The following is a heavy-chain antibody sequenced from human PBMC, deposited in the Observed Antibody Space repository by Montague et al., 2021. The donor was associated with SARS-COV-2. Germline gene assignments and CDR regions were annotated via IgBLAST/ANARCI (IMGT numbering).Heavy chain of an antibody. V-gene: IGHV4-61*03. CDR3: ARAQNTCFIANCVNYFEV. Sequence: SETLSLTCTVSGGSIISTTSNWGWIRQPPGKGLEWIGYVHYTGSTKYNPSLKTRVTLSLDTPKKHCSLKLKSVTAADTAVYYCARAQNTCFIANCVNYFEVWGLGALVTVSS. CDR1: GGSIISTTSN. J-gene: IGHJ4*02. CDR2: VHYTGST. D-gene: IGHD1-1*01.